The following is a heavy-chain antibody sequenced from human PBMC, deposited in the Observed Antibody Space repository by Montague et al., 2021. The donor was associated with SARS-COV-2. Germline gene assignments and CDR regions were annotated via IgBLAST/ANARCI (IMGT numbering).Heavy chain of an antibody. CDR3: ARLVWFGELSSGNWFDP. D-gene: IGHD3-10*01. Sequence: SETLSLTCTVSGGSISSSSNYWGWIRQPPGKGLEWIGSIYYSGSTYYNSFLKSRVTISVDTSKNQFSLKLNSVTAADTAVYYCARLVWFGELSSGNWFDPGAREPWSPSPQ. CDR1: GGSISSSSNY. V-gene: IGHV4-39*01. CDR2: IYYSGST. J-gene: IGHJ5*02.